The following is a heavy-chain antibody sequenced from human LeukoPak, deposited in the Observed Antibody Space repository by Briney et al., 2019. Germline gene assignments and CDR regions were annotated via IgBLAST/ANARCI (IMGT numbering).Heavy chain of an antibody. V-gene: IGHV4-61*02. Sequence: PSETPSLTCTVSGGSISSRSYYWSWIRQPAGKGLEWIGRIYTSGSTDYNPSLKSRVTISVDTSKNQFSLKLSSVTAADTAVYYCARAPNLGYCSSTSCPQYNWFDPWGQGTLVTVSS. J-gene: IGHJ5*02. CDR1: GGSISSRSYY. CDR2: IYTSGST. D-gene: IGHD2-2*01. CDR3: ARAPNLGYCSSTSCPQYNWFDP.